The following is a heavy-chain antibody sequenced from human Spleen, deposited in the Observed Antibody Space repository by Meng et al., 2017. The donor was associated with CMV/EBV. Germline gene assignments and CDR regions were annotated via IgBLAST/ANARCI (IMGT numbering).Heavy chain of an antibody. Sequence: GESLKISCAASGFIFSRYEMNWVRRAPGKGLEWISYISRSGDNIYYADSVKGRFTVSRDNAENSLFLQMNSLRAEDTAAYYCARAPATEPIAAYGLDVWGQGTTVTVSS. J-gene: IGHJ6*02. D-gene: IGHD5-24*01. V-gene: IGHV3-48*03. CDR1: GFIFSRYE. CDR2: ISRSGDNI. CDR3: ARAPATEPIAAYGLDV.